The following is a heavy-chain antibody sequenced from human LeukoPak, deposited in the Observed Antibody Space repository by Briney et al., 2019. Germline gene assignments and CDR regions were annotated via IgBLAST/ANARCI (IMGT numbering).Heavy chain of an antibody. V-gene: IGHV1-24*01. CDR3: ATLDGGERLRAKGPRAFDI. Sequence: ASVKVSCKVSGYTLSELSMHWVRQAPGKGLECMGGFDPEDVETIYAQKFQGRVTMSEDTSTDTAYMELRSLRSEDTAVYYCATLDGGERLRAKGPRAFDIWGQGTMVTVSS. D-gene: IGHD6-25*01. CDR1: GYTLSELS. CDR2: FDPEDVET. J-gene: IGHJ3*02.